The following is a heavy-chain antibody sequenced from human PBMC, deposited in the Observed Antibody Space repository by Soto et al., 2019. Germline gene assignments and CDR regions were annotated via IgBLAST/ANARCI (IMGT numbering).Heavy chain of an antibody. CDR2: ITSSSSTI. CDR1: GFTFSSYT. V-gene: IGHV3-48*02. J-gene: IGHJ6*02. D-gene: IGHD6-13*01. Sequence: EVQLVESGGGLVQPGGSLRLSCAPSGFTFSSYTMNWVRQAPGKGLEWVSYITSSSSTIYYADSVKGRFTISRDNAKNSLYLQMNSLRDEDTAVYYCARTLAAAAYYYYYGMDVWGQGTTVTVSS. CDR3: ARTLAAAAYYYYYGMDV.